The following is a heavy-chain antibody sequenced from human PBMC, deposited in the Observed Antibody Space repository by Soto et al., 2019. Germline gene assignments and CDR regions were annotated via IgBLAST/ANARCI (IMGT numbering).Heavy chain of an antibody. CDR1: GFNFNNYG. J-gene: IGHJ6*02. CDR3: ARDYRDPILAAQDYYGMDV. CDR2: IWNDGNGY. Sequence: GALRLSCAASGFNFNNYGMHWVRQAPGKGLEWVAVIWNDGNGYYYANSVKGRFTVSRDNSKNTLYLQMSSLRAEDTAVYYCARDYRDPILAAQDYYGMDVWGQGTTVTVSS. D-gene: IGHD6-25*01. V-gene: IGHV3-33*01.